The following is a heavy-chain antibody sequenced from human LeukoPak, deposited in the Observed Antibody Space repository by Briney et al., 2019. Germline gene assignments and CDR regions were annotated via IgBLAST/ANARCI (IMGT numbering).Heavy chain of an antibody. Sequence: SETLSLTCTVSGGSVIDQYWCWIRQPPGKGLEWIGYVHYTGSAHYSPSLRSRVTISIDTATNQFALQLNSVTAADTAVYFCARWRYTSAPYWFDPWGQGTLVTVSS. CDR3: ARWRYTSAPYWFDP. CDR2: VHYTGSA. V-gene: IGHV4-59*02. D-gene: IGHD5-12*01. J-gene: IGHJ5*02. CDR1: GGSVIDQY.